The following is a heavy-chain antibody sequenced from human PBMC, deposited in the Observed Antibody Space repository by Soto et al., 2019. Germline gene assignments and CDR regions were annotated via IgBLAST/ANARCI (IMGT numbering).Heavy chain of an antibody. CDR3: ARHSLYNRAWPYFDY. J-gene: IGHJ4*02. D-gene: IGHD1-20*01. CDR2: IHYSGST. CDR1: GDSISYYY. V-gene: IGHV4-59*08. Sequence: PSETLSLTCTVSGDSISYYYCSWIRQPPGKGLEWVGYIHYSGSTNYNPSLKSRLTILVDTSKNQFSLKLSSVTAADTALYYCARHSLYNRAWPYFDYGGQETLVTVPS.